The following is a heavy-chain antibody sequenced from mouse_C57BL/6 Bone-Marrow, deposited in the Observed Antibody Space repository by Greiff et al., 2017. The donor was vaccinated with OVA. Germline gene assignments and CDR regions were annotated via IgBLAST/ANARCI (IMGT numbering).Heavy chain of an antibody. J-gene: IGHJ3*01. Sequence: VQLQQPGAELVKPGASVKVSCKASGYTFTSYWMHWVKQRPGQGLEWIGRIDPANGNTKYAPKFQGKATITADTSSNTAYLQLSSLTSEDTAIYYCAREGLRGFAYWGQGTLVTVSA. CDR3: AREGLRGFAY. CDR1: GYTFTSYW. V-gene: IGHV14-3*01. CDR2: IDPANGNT.